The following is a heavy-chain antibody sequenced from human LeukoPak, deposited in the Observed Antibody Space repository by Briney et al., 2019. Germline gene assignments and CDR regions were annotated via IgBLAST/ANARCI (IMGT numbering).Heavy chain of an antibody. CDR1: GGSISSGSYY. Sequence: SETLSLTCTVSGGSISSGSYYWRWIRQPAGKGLEWIGRIYTSGSTNYNPSLKSRVTISVDTSKNQFSLKLSSVPAADTAVYYCARDHGYDFWSGYYYIDYWGQGTLVTVSS. D-gene: IGHD3-3*01. CDR3: ARDHGYDFWSGYYYIDY. V-gene: IGHV4-61*02. J-gene: IGHJ4*02. CDR2: IYTSGST.